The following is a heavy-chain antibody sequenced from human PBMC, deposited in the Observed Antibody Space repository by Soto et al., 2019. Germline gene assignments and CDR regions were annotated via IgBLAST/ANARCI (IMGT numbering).Heavy chain of an antibody. V-gene: IGHV4-39*01. Sequence: SETLSLTCSVSGDSINSDKYYWGWIRQPPGKGLEWIGSIYYRGNTYYNPSLQTRVTISLDKSKSQFSLKLKSVTAADSAVYFCARLEGLATISYYFDFWGQGALVTVSS. CDR2: IYYRGNT. D-gene: IGHD3-9*01. J-gene: IGHJ4*02. CDR3: ARLEGLATISYYFDF. CDR1: GDSINSDKYY.